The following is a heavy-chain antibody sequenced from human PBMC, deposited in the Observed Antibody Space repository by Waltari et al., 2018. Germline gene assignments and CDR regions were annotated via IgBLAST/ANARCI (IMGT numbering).Heavy chain of an antibody. CDR2: INQAGYT. D-gene: IGHD2-15*01. Sequence: QVQLQQWGAGLLQSSETLSLTCAVYGGSFSGYYWGWVRQPPGKGLEWIGEINQAGYTNYKPARRRRVTMSADTSKSQFSLKLNSVTAADTAVYYCVRLEDCTGPGGHCYSGDPFALDVWGQGTTVTVSS. CDR3: VRLEDCTGPGGHCYSGDPFALDV. CDR1: GGSFSGYY. J-gene: IGHJ6*02. V-gene: IGHV4-34*02.